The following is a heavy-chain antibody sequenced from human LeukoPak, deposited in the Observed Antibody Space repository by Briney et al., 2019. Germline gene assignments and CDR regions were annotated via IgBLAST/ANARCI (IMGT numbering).Heavy chain of an antibody. D-gene: IGHD1-1*01. CDR2: IYYSGST. J-gene: IGHJ4*02. CDR1: GGSISSSSYY. V-gene: IGHV4-39*07. Sequence: SETLSLTCTVSGGSISSSSYYWGWIRQPPGKGLEWIGSIYYSGSTYYNPSLKSRVTISVDTSKYQFSLKLSSVTAADTAVYYCARDKRGGFDYWGQGTLVTVSS. CDR3: ARDKRGGFDY.